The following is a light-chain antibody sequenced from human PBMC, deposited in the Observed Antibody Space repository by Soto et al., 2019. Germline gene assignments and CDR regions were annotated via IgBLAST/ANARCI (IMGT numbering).Light chain of an antibody. CDR1: QSVSSY. CDR3: QQRATRVT. J-gene: IGKJ5*01. V-gene: IGKV3-11*01. CDR2: DAS. Sequence: EIVLTQSPATLSLSPGERAILSCRASQSVSSYLAWYQQKPGQAPRLLIYDASIRATGIPARFSGSGSETDFTLTISSLEPEDSAIYYCQQRATRVTFGQGTRLEIK.